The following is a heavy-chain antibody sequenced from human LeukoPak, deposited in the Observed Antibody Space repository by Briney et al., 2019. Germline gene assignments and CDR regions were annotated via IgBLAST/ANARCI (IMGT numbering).Heavy chain of an antibody. V-gene: IGHV3-7*03. CDR3: ARGEYYYDGGY. CDR1: GFIFSNYA. Sequence: GRSLRLSCAASGFIFSNYAMHWVRQAPGKGPEWVANINEDGSEKHYVDSVKGRFTISRDNARNSLYLQMNSLRGEDTAVYYCARGEYYYDGGYWGQGTLVTVSS. D-gene: IGHD3-22*01. CDR2: INEDGSEK. J-gene: IGHJ4*02.